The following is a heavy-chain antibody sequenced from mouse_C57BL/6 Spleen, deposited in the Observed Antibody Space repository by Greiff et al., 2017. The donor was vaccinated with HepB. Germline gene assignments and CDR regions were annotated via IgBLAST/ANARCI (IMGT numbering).Heavy chain of an antibody. D-gene: IGHD1-1*01. CDR3: ERGPYYCGSSPSMDY. CDR1: GFTFSDYY. V-gene: IGHV5-16*01. Sequence: EVQLVESEGGLVQPGSSMKLSCTASGFTFSDYYMAWVRQVPEKGLEWVANINYDGSSTYYLDSLKSRFIISRDNAKNILYLQMSSLKSEDTTTYYGERGPYYCGSSPSMDYWGQGTSVTVSS. CDR2: INYDGSST. J-gene: IGHJ4*01.